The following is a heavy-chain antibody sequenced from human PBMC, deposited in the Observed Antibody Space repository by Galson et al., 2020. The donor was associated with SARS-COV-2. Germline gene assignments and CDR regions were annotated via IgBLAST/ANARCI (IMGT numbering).Heavy chain of an antibody. Sequence: SETLSLTCSVSGDSITNYYWSWIRQPPGKGLEWIGYIYYSAGTYYNPSLNTRVTISIDTSKTQFSLRLTSVTAADTAVYYCARRYSYGTGSYFWFDPWGQGTMVAVSS. CDR3: ARRYSYGTGSYFWFDP. D-gene: IGHD3-10*01. J-gene: IGHJ5*02. CDR2: IYYSAGT. CDR1: GDSITNYY. V-gene: IGHV4-59*01.